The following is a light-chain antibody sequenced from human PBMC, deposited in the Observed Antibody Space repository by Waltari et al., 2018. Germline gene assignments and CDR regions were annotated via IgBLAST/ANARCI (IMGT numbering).Light chain of an antibody. J-gene: IGKJ2*01. Sequence: TLSLSPGEGATLFCRASQTVETNYFAWYQQKPGQSPKLLIDKTTNRATGVPDRFSGSGSGTDFSLNIDMFEPGDSAVYFCQQFGGSPMYTFGQGTKLEI. CDR2: KTT. V-gene: IGKV3-20*01. CDR1: QTVETNY. CDR3: QQFGGSPMYT.